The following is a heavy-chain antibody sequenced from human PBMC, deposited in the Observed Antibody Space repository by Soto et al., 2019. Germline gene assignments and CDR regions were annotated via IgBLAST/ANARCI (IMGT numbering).Heavy chain of an antibody. CDR2: ISGNGYIT. J-gene: IGHJ4*02. V-gene: IGHV3-23*01. D-gene: IGHD2-2*02. CDR1: GFTFSSYA. CDR3: AKDRGDRYTLGAN. Sequence: EVQLLESGGGLVQPGGSLRLSCAASGFTFSSYAMIWVRQVPGRGLEWVSGISGNGYITYYGDSVKGRFTVSRDNSKNTLYLQMNSLRAEDTALYYCAKDRGDRYTLGANWGQGTLVTVSS.